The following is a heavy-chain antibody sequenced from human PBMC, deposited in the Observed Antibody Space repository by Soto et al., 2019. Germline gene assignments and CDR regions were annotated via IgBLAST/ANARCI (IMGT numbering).Heavy chain of an antibody. CDR2: IIPIFGTA. Sequence: SVKVSCKASGGTFSSYAISRVRQAPGQGLEWMGGIIPIFGTANYAQKFQGRVTITADESTSTAYMELSSLRSEDTAVYYCARARITMIVVAISYYYYGMDVWGQGTTVTVSS. CDR1: GGTFSSYA. CDR3: ARARITMIVVAISYYYYGMDV. V-gene: IGHV1-69*13. D-gene: IGHD3-22*01. J-gene: IGHJ6*02.